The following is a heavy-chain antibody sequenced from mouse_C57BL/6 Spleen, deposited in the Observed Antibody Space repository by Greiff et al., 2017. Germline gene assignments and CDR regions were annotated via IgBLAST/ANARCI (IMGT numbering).Heavy chain of an antibody. J-gene: IGHJ2*01. CDR2: IYPSDSET. Sequence: VKLQQPGAELVRPGSSVKLSCKASGYTFTSYWMDWVKQRPGQGLEWIGNIYPSDSETHYNQKFKDKATLTVDKSSSTAYMQLSSLTSEDSAVYYCARSGFITTVVAHFDYWGQGTTLTVSS. D-gene: IGHD1-1*01. V-gene: IGHV1-61*01. CDR3: ARSGFITTVVAHFDY. CDR1: GYTFTSYW.